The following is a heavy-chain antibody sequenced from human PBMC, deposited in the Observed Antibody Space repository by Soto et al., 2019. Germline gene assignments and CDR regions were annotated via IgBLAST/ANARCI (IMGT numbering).Heavy chain of an antibody. CDR3: ASKGSSSWYYYYYMDV. V-gene: IGHV1-8*01. J-gene: IGHJ6*03. CDR2: MNPNSGNT. CDR1: GYTFTSYD. Sequence: QVQLVQSGAEVKKPGASVKVSCKASGYTFTSYDINWVRQATGQGLEWMGWMNPNSGNTGYAQKIQGRVTMTRNTSISTAYMELSSLRSEDTAVYYCASKGSSSWYYYYYMDVWGKGTTVTVSS. D-gene: IGHD6-13*01.